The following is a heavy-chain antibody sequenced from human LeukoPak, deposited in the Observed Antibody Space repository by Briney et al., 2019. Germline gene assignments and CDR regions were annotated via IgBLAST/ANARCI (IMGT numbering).Heavy chain of an antibody. CDR2: IRYDGSNK. CDR1: GFTFSSYG. CDR3: AKSYYGSGSYYYYYMDV. V-gene: IGHV3-30*02. Sequence: GGSLRLSCAASGFTFSSYGMHWVRQAPGKGLEWVAFIRYDGSNKYYADSVKGRFTISRDNSKNTLYLQMNSLRAEDTAVYYCAKSYYGSGSYYYYYMDVRGKGTTVTISS. D-gene: IGHD3-10*01. J-gene: IGHJ6*03.